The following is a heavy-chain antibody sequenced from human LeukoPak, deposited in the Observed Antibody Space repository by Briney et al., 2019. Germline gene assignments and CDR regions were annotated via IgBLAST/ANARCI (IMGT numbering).Heavy chain of an antibody. CDR3: AREFYISWFDP. D-gene: IGHD2/OR15-2a*01. CDR1: GGSINSGSYY. Sequence: PSETLSLTCTVSGGSINSGSYYWSWIRQPAGKGLEWIGRIYTSGSTNYNPSLKSRVTISVDTSKNQFSLKLSSVTAADTAVYYCAREFYISWFDPWGQGTLVTVSS. V-gene: IGHV4-61*02. CDR2: IYTSGST. J-gene: IGHJ5*02.